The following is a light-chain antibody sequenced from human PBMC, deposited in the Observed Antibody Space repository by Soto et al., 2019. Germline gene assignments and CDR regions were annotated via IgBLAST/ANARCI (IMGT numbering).Light chain of an antibody. CDR3: EQHGQWPIT. Sequence: EIVMTQSPATLSVSPAERATLSCRASQSVNSNYLAWYQQKPGQAPRLLIYGISKRATDIPDRFSGSGSRTEFTLTISSLQPEDFATYYCEQHGQWPITFGQGTRLEIK. V-gene: IGKV3D-15*01. CDR2: GIS. J-gene: IGKJ5*01. CDR1: QSVNSN.